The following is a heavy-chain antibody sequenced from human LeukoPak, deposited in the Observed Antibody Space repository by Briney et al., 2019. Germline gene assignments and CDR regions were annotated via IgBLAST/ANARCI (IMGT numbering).Heavy chain of an antibody. D-gene: IGHD6-6*01. J-gene: IGHJ4*02. CDR1: GGSISSYY. CDR2: IYYSGST. V-gene: IGHV4-59*12. CDR3: ARGLVAARNYFDY. Sequence: SETLPLTCTVSGGSISSYYWSWIRQPPGKGLEWIGYIYYSGSTNYNPSLKSRVTISVDTSKNQFSLKLSSVTAADTAVYYCARGLVAARNYFDYWGQGTLVTVSS.